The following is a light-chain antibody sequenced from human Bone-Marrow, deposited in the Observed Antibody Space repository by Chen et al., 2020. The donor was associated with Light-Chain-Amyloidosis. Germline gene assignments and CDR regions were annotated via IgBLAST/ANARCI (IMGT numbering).Light chain of an antibody. V-gene: IGKV4-1*01. J-gene: IGKJ1*01. Sequence: DIVLTQSPDSLAGSLGERATINCKSSQTLFYSANNNNYLAWYQQKPRQPPKLLIYWASTRESGVPDRFSGSGSGTDFTLTISSLQAEDVAVYYCHQYYNTPWAFGQGTKVEIK. CDR2: WAS. CDR1: QTLFYSANNNNY. CDR3: HQYYNTPWA.